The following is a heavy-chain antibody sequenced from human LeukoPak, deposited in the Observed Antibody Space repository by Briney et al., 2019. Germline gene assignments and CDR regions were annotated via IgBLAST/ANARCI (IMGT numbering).Heavy chain of an antibody. V-gene: IGHV1-69*13. CDR2: IIPIFGTA. Sequence: SVKVSCKASGGTFSSYAISWVRQAPGQGLEWMGGIIPIFGTANYAQKFQGRVTITADESTSTAYMELSSLRSEDTAVFYCARSLNSGSYPSGSWGQGTLVTVSS. D-gene: IGHD1-26*01. CDR3: ARSLNSGSYPSGS. CDR1: GGTFSSYA. J-gene: IGHJ5*02.